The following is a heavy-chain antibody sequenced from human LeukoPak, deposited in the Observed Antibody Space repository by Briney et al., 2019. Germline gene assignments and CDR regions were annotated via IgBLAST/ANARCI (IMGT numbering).Heavy chain of an antibody. CDR3: AKGGSSWYNWFDP. CDR2: IYSSGST. CDR1: GGSISSYY. D-gene: IGHD6-13*01. Sequence: PSETLSLTCTVSGGSISSYYWSWIRQSAGKGLEWIVRIYSSGSTNYNPSLKSRVTMSIDTSKNQFSLNVSSVTAADTAMYYCAKGGSSWYNWFDPWGQGTLVTVSP. V-gene: IGHV4-4*07. J-gene: IGHJ5*02.